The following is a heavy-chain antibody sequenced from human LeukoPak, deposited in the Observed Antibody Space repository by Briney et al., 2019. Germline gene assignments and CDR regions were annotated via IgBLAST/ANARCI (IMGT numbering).Heavy chain of an antibody. Sequence: GGSLRLSCAASGFTFSSYSMNWVRQAPGKGLEWVSYISSSSSTIYYADSVKGRFTISRDNAKNSLYLQMNSLRAEDTAVYYCARAREYYDILTGYLNWFDPWGQGTLVTVSS. J-gene: IGHJ5*02. V-gene: IGHV3-48*01. CDR1: GFTFSSYS. CDR3: ARAREYYDILTGYLNWFDP. CDR2: ISSSSSTI. D-gene: IGHD3-9*01.